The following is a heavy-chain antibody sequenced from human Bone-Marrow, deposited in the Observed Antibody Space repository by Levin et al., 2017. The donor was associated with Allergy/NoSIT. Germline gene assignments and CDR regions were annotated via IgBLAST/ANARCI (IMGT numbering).Heavy chain of an antibody. V-gene: IGHV3-9*01. CDR2: ISWNSGNS. CDR1: GFTFGDYA. CDR3: ARDLSEHGSYYYYYGLDV. Sequence: SLKISCAASGFTFGDYAIHWVRQAPGKGLEWVSGISWNSGNSGYADSVKGRFTISRDNAKNSVYLQMNSLRAEDTALYYCARDLSEHGSYYYYYGLDVWGQGTTVTVS. J-gene: IGHJ6*02. D-gene: IGHD2-21*01.